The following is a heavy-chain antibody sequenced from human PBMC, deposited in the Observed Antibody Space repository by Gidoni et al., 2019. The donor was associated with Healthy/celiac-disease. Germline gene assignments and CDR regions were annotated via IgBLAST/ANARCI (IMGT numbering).Heavy chain of an antibody. CDR1: GGSISSSSYY. D-gene: IGHD3-10*01. CDR3: ARLRITMVRGVDFDY. V-gene: IGHV4-39*01. J-gene: IGHJ4*02. CDR2: IYYSGST. Sequence: QLQLQESGPGLVKPSETLSLTCTVSGGSISSSSYYWGWIRQPPGKGLEWIGSIYYSGSTYYNPSLKRRVTISVDTSKNQFSLKLSSVTAADTAVYYCARLRITMVRGVDFDYWGQGTLVTVSS.